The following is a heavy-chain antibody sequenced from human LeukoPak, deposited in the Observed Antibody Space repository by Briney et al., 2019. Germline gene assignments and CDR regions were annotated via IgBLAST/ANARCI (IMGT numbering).Heavy chain of an antibody. CDR3: ARSSSWWNWFDP. D-gene: IGHD6-13*01. Sequence: ASVKVSCKASGYTFTSYYMHWARQAPGQGLEWMGIINPSGGSTSYAQKFQGRVTMTRDMSTSTVYMELSSLRSEDTAVYYCARSSSWWNWFDPWGQGTLVTVSS. CDR2: INPSGGST. J-gene: IGHJ5*02. CDR1: GYTFTSYY. V-gene: IGHV1-46*01.